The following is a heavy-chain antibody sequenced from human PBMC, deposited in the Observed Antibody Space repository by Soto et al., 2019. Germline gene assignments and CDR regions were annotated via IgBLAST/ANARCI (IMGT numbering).Heavy chain of an antibody. V-gene: IGHV3-23*01. CDR2: ISGSGGST. D-gene: IGHD3-10*01. CDR3: AWLNYGAFGY. J-gene: IGHJ4*02. Sequence: GLLRVSCGVGEVTCSSYAMSCVSQAPGKGLEWVSAISGSGGSTYYADSVKGRFTISRDNSKNTLYLQMNSLRAEDTAVYYCAWLNYGAFGYWGQATLVTVSS. CDR1: EVTCSSYA.